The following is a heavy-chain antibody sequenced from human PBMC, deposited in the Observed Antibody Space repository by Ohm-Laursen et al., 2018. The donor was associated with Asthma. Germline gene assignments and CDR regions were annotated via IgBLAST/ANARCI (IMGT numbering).Heavy chain of an antibody. Sequence: SLRLSCAASGFTFSSYGMHWVRQGPGQGLVWISHIFPDGRHTNYADSVKGRFTISRDDAKNTLYPQMNSLRVDDTAVYYCARGNLEGLQWGQGTLVTVSS. CDR1: GFTFSSYG. V-gene: IGHV3-74*01. CDR3: ARGNLEGLQ. D-gene: IGHD5-24*01. CDR2: IFPDGRHT. J-gene: IGHJ4*02.